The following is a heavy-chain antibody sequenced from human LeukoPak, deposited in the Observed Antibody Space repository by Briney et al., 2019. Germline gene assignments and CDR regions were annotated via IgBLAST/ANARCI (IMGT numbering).Heavy chain of an antibody. V-gene: IGHV3-9*01. CDR2: ISWNSGSM. Sequence: GGSLRLSCAASGFMFDDYAIHWVRQAPGKGLEWVSGISWNSGSMAYVDSVKGRFTLSRDNAKNSLYLRMHSLRIDDTALYYCVKGAGRHLGGHFDHWGQGTLVTVSS. D-gene: IGHD6-13*01. CDR1: GFMFDDYA. CDR3: VKGAGRHLGGHFDH. J-gene: IGHJ4*02.